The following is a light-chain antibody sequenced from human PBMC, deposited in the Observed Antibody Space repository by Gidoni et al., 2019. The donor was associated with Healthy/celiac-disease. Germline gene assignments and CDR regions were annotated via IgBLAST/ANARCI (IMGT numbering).Light chain of an antibody. Sequence: DIQMTPSPSSLSASVGDRVTIPCQASPDISNYLNWYQQKPGKAPKLLIYDASNLETGVPSRFSGSGSGTDFTFTISSLQPEDIATYYCQQYDNLSTWTFGQGTKVEIK. J-gene: IGKJ1*01. CDR3: QQYDNLSTWT. V-gene: IGKV1-33*01. CDR1: PDISNY. CDR2: DAS.